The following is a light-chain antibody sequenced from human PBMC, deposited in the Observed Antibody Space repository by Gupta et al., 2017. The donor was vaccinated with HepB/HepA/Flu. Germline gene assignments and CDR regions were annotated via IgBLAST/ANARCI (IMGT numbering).Light chain of an antibody. CDR1: SGINVATYN. CDR3: MNYNSSAWV. V-gene: IGLV5-45*02. Sequence: QAVLTQPSSLSASPGASTSLTCTLHSGINVATYNIYWFQQKPGSPPQYLLRYKSDSNKRQGSGVPSRFSGSKDASATAGILLISGLQAEDDSYYYSMNYNSSAWVFGGGTKLTVL. J-gene: IGLJ3*02. CDR2: YKSDSNK.